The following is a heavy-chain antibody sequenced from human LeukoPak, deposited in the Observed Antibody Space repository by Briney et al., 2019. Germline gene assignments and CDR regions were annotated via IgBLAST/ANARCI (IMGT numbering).Heavy chain of an antibody. V-gene: IGHV4-61*08. J-gene: IGHJ6*02. D-gene: IGHD2-15*01. Sequence: SETLSLTCTVSGGSISSGDYYWSWIRQPPGKGLEWIGYISYNGDTSYNPSLKSRLTISVDTSKNQFSLRLSSVTAADTAVYYCARDNRSGRYPYSDMDVWGQGTTVTVSS. CDR1: GGSISSGDYY. CDR2: ISYNGDT. CDR3: ARDNRSGRYPYSDMDV.